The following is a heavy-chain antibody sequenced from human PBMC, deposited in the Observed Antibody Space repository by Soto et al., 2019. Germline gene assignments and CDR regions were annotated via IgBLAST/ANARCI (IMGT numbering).Heavy chain of an antibody. D-gene: IGHD6-13*01. Sequence: QVQLVESGGGVVQPGRSLRLSCAASGFTFSSYGMHWVRQAPGKGLEWVAVISYDGSNKYYADSVKGRVTISRDNSKNTLYLQMNSLRAEDTAVYYCAKDQSSSWYVTNWYFDLWGRGTLVTVSS. CDR3: AKDQSSSWYVTNWYFDL. J-gene: IGHJ2*01. CDR2: ISYDGSNK. CDR1: GFTFSSYG. V-gene: IGHV3-30*18.